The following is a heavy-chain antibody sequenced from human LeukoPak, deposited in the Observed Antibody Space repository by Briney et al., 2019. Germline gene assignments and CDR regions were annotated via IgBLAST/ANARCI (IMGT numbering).Heavy chain of an antibody. J-gene: IGHJ4*02. CDR3: ARGGVANIDY. V-gene: IGHV3-21*01. CDR2: ISSSSSYI. Sequence: MPGGSLRLSCAASGFTFSSYSMNWVRHAPGKGLEWVSSISSSSSYIYYADSVKGRFTISRDKAKNSLYLQMNSLRAEDTAVYYCARGGVANIDYWGQGTLVTVSS. D-gene: IGHD2-15*01. CDR1: GFTFSSYS.